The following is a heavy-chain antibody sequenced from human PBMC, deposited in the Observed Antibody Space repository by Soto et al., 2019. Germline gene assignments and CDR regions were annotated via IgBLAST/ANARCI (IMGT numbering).Heavy chain of an antibody. CDR2: IYYSGST. CDR1: GGSISSGGYY. CDR3: ARVKSSRMVITENWFDP. Sequence: QVQLQESGPGLVKPSQTLSLTCTVSGGSISSGGYYWSWIRQHPGKGLEWIGYIYYSGSTYYNPSLKSRVTMPVDTSKNQFSLKLSSVTAADTAVYYCARVKSSRMVITENWFDPWGQGTLVTVSS. J-gene: IGHJ5*02. V-gene: IGHV4-31*03. D-gene: IGHD3-22*01.